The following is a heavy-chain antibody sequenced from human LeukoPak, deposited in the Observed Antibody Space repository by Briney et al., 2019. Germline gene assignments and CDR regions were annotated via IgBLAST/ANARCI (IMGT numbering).Heavy chain of an antibody. CDR2: ISDSGDRT. CDR1: GFTFSSYA. CDR3: ANSSLA. D-gene: IGHD6-6*01. V-gene: IGHV3-23*01. J-gene: IGHJ4*02. Sequence: PGGSLRLSCAASGFTFSSYALTWVRQAPGKGLEWVSSISDSGDRTHYADSVKGRFTISRVNSQNTLFLQMSNLRTEDTAVYYCANSSLAWSQGTLVTVSS.